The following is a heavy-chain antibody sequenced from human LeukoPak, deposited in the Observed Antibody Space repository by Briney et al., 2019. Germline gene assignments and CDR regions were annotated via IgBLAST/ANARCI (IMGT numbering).Heavy chain of an antibody. D-gene: IGHD2-15*01. V-gene: IGHV3-23*01. J-gene: IGHJ4*02. CDR2: IRGSGVSK. Sequence: GGSLRLSFAASGFTFSNYAMGWVGQPQGKGLEWFSGIRGSGVSKNYADSVKGRFTVSRDNSKNTLYLQMTSLRAEDTAIYFCAKDPSRTLGYCNGGSCYSGYYFDYWGQGTLVTVSS. CDR3: AKDPSRTLGYCNGGSCYSGYYFDY. CDR1: GFTFSNYA.